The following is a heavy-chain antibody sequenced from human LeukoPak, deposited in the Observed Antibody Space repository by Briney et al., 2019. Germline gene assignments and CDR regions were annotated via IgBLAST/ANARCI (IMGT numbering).Heavy chain of an antibody. CDR2: ISSSGSTI. Sequence: SGGSLRLSCAASGFTFSDYYMSWIRQAPGKGLEWVSYISSSGSTIYYADSVKGRFTISRDNAKNSLYLQMNSLRAEDTAVYYCEAWIESQVVDVWGQGTTVSVSS. J-gene: IGHJ6*02. V-gene: IGHV3-11*01. CDR1: GFTFSDYY. CDR3: EAWIESQVVDV. D-gene: IGHD5-12*01.